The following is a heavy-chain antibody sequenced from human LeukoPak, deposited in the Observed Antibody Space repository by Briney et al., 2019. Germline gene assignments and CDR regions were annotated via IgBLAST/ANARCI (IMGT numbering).Heavy chain of an antibody. J-gene: IGHJ6*02. V-gene: IGHV4-39*07. CDR1: GGSISSSSYY. CDR3: ARGLRGIGGYCSSTSCYQPSPANYYYGMDV. CDR2: IYYSGST. D-gene: IGHD2-2*01. Sequence: SETLSLTCTVPGGSISSSSYYWGWIRQPPGKGLEWIGSIYYSGSTYYNPSLKSRVTISVDTSKNQFSLKLSSVTAADTAVYYCARGLRGIGGYCSSTSCYQPSPANYYYGMDVWGQGTTVTVSS.